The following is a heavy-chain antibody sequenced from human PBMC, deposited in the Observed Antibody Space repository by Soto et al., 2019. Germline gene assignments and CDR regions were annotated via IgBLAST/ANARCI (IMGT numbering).Heavy chain of an antibody. D-gene: IGHD2-15*01. Sequence: ASVKVSCKASGYTFTSYGISWVRQAPGQGPEWMGWISAYNGNTNYAQKLQGRVTMTTDTSTSTAYMELRSLRSDDTAVYYCARSWNGYYCSGGSCYPSWFDPWGRGTLVTVSS. J-gene: IGHJ5*02. CDR3: ARSWNGYYCSGGSCYPSWFDP. CDR2: ISAYNGNT. CDR1: GYTFTSYG. V-gene: IGHV1-18*01.